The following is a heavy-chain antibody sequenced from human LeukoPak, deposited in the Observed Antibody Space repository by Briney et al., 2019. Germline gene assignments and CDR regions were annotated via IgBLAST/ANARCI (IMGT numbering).Heavy chain of an antibody. J-gene: IGHJ4*02. CDR3: AKAAAAPGFDF. CDR1: GFTSSSYA. Sequence: PGGSLRLSCAASGFTSSSYALNWVRQVPGKGLEWVATVSGSGDRMYHADSVRGRFTISRDNSKNTIYLRMNSLRAEDTALYYCAKAAAAPGFDFWGQGTLVTVSS. CDR2: VSGSGDRM. D-gene: IGHD6-13*01. V-gene: IGHV3-23*01.